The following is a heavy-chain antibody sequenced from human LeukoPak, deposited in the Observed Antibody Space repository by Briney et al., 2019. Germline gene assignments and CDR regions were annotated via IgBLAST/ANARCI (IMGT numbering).Heavy chain of an antibody. CDR3: AKEGITARPLDY. V-gene: IGHV3-30*02. D-gene: IGHD6-6*01. CDR1: GFTFSSYG. J-gene: IGHJ4*02. Sequence: GGSLRLSCAASGFTFSSYGMHWVRQAPGKGLEWVAVIWYDGSNKYYADSVKGRFTISRDNSKNTLYLQMNSLRAEDTAVYYCAKEGITARPLDYWGQGTLVTVSS. CDR2: IWYDGSNK.